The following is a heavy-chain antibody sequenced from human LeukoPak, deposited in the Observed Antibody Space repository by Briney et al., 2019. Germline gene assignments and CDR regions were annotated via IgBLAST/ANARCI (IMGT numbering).Heavy chain of an antibody. D-gene: IGHD2-2*01. CDR1: RFTFSTDA. Sequence: QPGGSLRLSCTASRFTFSTDAMSWVRQAPGKGLEWVSSISGSGDTTYYTGSVKGRFTISRDNSKNALYLQMSSLRAEDTAVYYCAKSQRNDQQVVQRIDYWGQGTLVTVSS. V-gene: IGHV3-23*01. CDR3: AKSQRNDQQVVQRIDY. J-gene: IGHJ4*02. CDR2: ISGSGDTT.